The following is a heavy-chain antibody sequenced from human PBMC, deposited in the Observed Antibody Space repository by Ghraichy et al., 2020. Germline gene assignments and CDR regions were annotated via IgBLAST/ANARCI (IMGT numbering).Heavy chain of an antibody. CDR3: AKDLCGSGWYNYFDP. Sequence: GGSLRLSCEASGFTFSTFGMHWVRQAPGKGLEWVTMISHDGGSTYYADSVRGRFTISRDNSKNTLFLQMNSLGPGDSGFFYCAKDLCGSGWYNYFDPWGQGTLVTVSS. D-gene: IGHD6-19*01. CDR2: ISHDGGST. J-gene: IGHJ5*02. V-gene: IGHV3-30*18. CDR1: GFTFSTFG.